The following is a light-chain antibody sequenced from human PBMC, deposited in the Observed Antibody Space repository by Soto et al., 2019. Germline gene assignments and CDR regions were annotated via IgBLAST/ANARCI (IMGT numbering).Light chain of an antibody. J-gene: IGLJ1*01. CDR3: QSYDSSLSGYV. CDR1: SSNIGAGYD. V-gene: IGLV1-40*01. CDR2: ANT. Sequence: QSVLTQPPSVSGAPGQRVTISCTGSSSNIGAGYDVHWYQQLPGTAPKLLIYANTNRPSGVPDRFSGSKSGTSASLAITGLQAEDEADYHCQSYDSSLSGYVFGTGTKVTV.